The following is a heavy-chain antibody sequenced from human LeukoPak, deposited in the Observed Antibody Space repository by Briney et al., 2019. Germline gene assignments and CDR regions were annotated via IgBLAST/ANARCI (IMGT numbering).Heavy chain of an antibody. CDR1: GGSISSYY. CDR2: IYYSGSA. D-gene: IGHD6-19*01. CDR3: ARSGSGWSRWFDP. V-gene: IGHV4-59*01. J-gene: IGHJ5*02. Sequence: KPSETLSLTCTVSGGSISSYYWSWIRRPPGKGLEWIGYIYYSGSANYNPSLKSRVTISVDTSKNQFSLKLSSVTAADTAVYYCARSGSGWSRWFDPWGQGTLVTVSS.